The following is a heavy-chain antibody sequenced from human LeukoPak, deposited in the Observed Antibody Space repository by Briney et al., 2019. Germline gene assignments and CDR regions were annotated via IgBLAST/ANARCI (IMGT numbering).Heavy chain of an antibody. V-gene: IGHV1-69*05. CDR3: ARDLGIAAAGTAY. D-gene: IGHD6-13*01. Sequence: SVKLSCKASGGTFSSYAISWVRQAPGQGLEWMGGITPIFVTANYAQKFQGRVTITTDESTSTAYMELSSMRSEDTAVYYCARDLGIAAAGTAYWGQGTLVTVSS. J-gene: IGHJ4*02. CDR2: ITPIFVTA. CDR1: GGTFSSYA.